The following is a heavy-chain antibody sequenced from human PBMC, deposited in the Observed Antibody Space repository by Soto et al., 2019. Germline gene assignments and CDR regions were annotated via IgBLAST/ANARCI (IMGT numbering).Heavy chain of an antibody. J-gene: IGHJ5*02. V-gene: IGHV4-4*02. CDR3: ARVGSSSSPIRWFDP. CDR1: GGSISSSNW. CDR2: IYHSGST. D-gene: IGHD6-6*01. Sequence: PSETLSLTCAVSGGSISSSNWWSWVRQPPGKGLEWIGEIYHSGSTNYNPSLKSRVTISVDKSKNQFSLKLSSVTAADTAVYYCARVGSSSSPIRWFDPWGQGTLVTVSS.